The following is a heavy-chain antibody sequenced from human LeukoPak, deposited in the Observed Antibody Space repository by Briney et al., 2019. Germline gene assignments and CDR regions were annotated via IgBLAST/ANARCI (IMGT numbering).Heavy chain of an antibody. CDR2: TSSSGGST. J-gene: IGHJ3*02. V-gene: IGHV3-23*01. CDR1: AFTFSGYA. Sequence: GGSLSLSCAASAFTFSGYAMSRVGQAPGMGLEWVTATSSSGGSTYYAVSVKVRFTIDRANSKATLYLQMHSLRASDTAVYYCAKNKHFDIWGQGKMVTVSS. CDR3: AKNKHFDI.